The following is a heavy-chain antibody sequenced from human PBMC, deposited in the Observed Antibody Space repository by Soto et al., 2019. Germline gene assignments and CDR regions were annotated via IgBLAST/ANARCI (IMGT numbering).Heavy chain of an antibody. CDR2: IYYSGST. Sequence: SETLSLTCTVSGGSISSYYWSWIRQPPGKGLEWIGYIYYSGSTNYNPSLKSRVTISVDTSKNQFSLKLTSVTAADTAVYYCARRFQGGNYYDSSGYSSVFDIWGQGTMVTVSS. CDR1: GGSISSYY. D-gene: IGHD3-22*01. CDR3: ARRFQGGNYYDSSGYSSVFDI. J-gene: IGHJ3*02. V-gene: IGHV4-59*01.